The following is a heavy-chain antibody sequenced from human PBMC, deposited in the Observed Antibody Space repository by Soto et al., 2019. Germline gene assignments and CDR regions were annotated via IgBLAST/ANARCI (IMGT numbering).Heavy chain of an antibody. D-gene: IGHD3-3*01. CDR3: AKVQRPFLSPSDY. CDR1: GFTVSSNY. V-gene: IGHV3-66*01. J-gene: IGHJ4*02. Sequence: GGSLRLSCAASGFTVSSNYMSWVRQAPGKGLEWVSVIYSGGSTYYADSVKGRFTISRDNSKNTLYLQMNSLRAEDTAVYYCAKVQRPFLSPSDYWGQGTLVTV. CDR2: IYSGGST.